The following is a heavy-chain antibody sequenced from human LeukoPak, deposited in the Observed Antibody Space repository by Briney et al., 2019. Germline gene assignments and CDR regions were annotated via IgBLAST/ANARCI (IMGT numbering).Heavy chain of an antibody. V-gene: IGHV3-23*01. J-gene: IGHJ6*02. Sequence: GGSLRLSCAASGFTFSSYAMSWVRQAPGKGLEWVSAISGSGGSTYYADSVKGRFTISRDNSKNTLHLQMNSLRAEDTAVYYCVRVAPLAVAGFYYYYGMDVWGQGTTVTVSS. CDR1: GFTFSSYA. CDR3: VRVAPLAVAGFYYYYGMDV. D-gene: IGHD6-19*01. CDR2: ISGSGGST.